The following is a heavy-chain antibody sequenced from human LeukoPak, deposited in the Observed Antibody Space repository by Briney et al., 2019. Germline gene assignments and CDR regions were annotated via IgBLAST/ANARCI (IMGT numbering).Heavy chain of an antibody. V-gene: IGHV3-30*18. Sequence: PGRSLRLSCAASGFTFSSYGMHWVRQAPGKGLEWVAVISYDGSNKYYADSVKGRFTISRDNSKNTLYLQMNSLRAEDTAVYYCAKDLITTTRQVWGQGTLVTVFS. CDR2: ISYDGSNK. J-gene: IGHJ4*02. CDR1: GFTFSSYG. CDR3: AKDLITTTRQV. D-gene: IGHD3-3*01.